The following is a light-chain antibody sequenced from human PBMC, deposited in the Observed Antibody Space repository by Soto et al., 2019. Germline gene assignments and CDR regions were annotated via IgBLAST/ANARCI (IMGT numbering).Light chain of an antibody. J-gene: IGKJ1*01. CDR3: QQRSNWPLT. V-gene: IGKV3-11*01. CDR2: DAS. CDR1: QSVSSN. Sequence: EIVLTQSPSTLSLSPCERAALSCRASQSVSSNLAWYQQRPGQAPRLLIYDASNRATGIPPRFSGSGSGTDFTLSISSLEPEDLAVYYCQQRSNWPLTFGRGTKVDI.